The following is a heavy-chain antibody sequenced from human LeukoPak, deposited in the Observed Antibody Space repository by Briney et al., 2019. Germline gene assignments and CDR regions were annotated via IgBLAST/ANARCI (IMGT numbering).Heavy chain of an antibody. CDR3: AKDYRYCSSTSCLNYFDY. V-gene: IGHV3-23*01. D-gene: IGHD2-2*01. CDR1: GFTFSSYA. CDR2: ISGSGGST. Sequence: GGSLRLSCPASGFTFSSYAMSWVRQAPGKGLEWVSAISGSGGSTYYADSVKGRFTISRDNSKNTLYLQMNSLRAEDTAVYYCAKDYRYCSSTSCLNYFDYWGQGTLVTVSS. J-gene: IGHJ4*02.